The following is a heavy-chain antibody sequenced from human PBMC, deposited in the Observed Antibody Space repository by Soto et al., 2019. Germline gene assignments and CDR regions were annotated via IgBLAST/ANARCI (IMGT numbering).Heavy chain of an antibody. J-gene: IGHJ5*02. V-gene: IGHV4-61*01. CDR3: ARVLGGNPEWFAP. D-gene: IGHD2-15*01. Sequence: QVQLQESGPGLVKPSETLSLTCTVSGGSVSSGSYYWSWIRQPPGKGLEWIGYIFYTGSTNYNPSLKSRVTTSVDTSKNQFSLKLSFVPAADTAVYYCARVLGGNPEWFAPWGQGTLVPVSP. CDR2: IFYTGST. CDR1: GGSVSSGSYY.